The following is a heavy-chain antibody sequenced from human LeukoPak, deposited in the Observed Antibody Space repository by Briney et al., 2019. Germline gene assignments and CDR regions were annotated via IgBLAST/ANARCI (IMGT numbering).Heavy chain of an antibody. CDR2: IYYGGST. CDR3: ATLYGGYGYFDY. Sequence: SETLSLTCTVSGGSISRSTYYWGWNRQSPGKGLEWIGTIYYGGSTYYNPSLKNRVTISVDTSKNQFSLKVSSLTAADTAVYYCATLYGGYGYFDYWGQGTLVTVSS. D-gene: IGHD5-12*01. CDR1: GGSISRSTYY. J-gene: IGHJ4*02. V-gene: IGHV4-39*01.